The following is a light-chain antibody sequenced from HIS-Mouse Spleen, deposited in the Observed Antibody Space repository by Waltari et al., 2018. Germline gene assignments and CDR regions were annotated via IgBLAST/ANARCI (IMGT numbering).Light chain of an antibody. Sequence: DIQLTQSPSSVSASVGDRATITCRASQGISSWLDWYQQKPGKAPKLLIYAASSLQSGVPSRFSGSGSRTDFTLTISSLQPEDFATYYCQQANSFPLITFGQGTRLEI. CDR3: QQANSFPLIT. V-gene: IGKV1-12*01. CDR2: AAS. CDR1: QGISSW. J-gene: IGKJ5*01.